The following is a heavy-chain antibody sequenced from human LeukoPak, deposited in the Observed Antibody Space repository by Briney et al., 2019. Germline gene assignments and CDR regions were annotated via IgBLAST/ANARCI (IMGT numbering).Heavy chain of an antibody. D-gene: IGHD3-22*01. V-gene: IGHV3-21*01. CDR2: ISSSSSYI. Sequence: GGSLRPSCAASGFTFSSYSMNWVRQAPGKGLEWVSSISSSSSYIYYADSVKGRFTISRDNAKNSLYLQMNSLRAEDTAVYYCARDSTYYYDSSGYYPRGQGTLVTVSS. CDR3: ARDSTYYYDSSGYYP. CDR1: GFTFSSYS. J-gene: IGHJ4*02.